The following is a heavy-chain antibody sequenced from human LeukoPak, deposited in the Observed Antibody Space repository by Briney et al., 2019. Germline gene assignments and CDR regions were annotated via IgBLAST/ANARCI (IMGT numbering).Heavy chain of an antibody. D-gene: IGHD1-1*01. CDR1: GGSISSGGYY. J-gene: IGHJ4*02. V-gene: IGHV4-31*03. CDR2: IYYSGST. CDR3: ARLRERPYYFDY. Sequence: SETLSLTCTVSGGSISSGGYYWSWIRQHPGKGLEWIGYIYYSGSTYYNPSLKSRVTTSVDTSKNQFSLKLSSVTAADTAVYYCARLRERPYYFDYWGQGTLVTVSS.